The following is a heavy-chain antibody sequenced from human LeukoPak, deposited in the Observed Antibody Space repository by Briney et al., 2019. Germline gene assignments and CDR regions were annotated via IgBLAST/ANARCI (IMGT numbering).Heavy chain of an antibody. CDR3: ARGIAVAGTSIQFDY. D-gene: IGHD6-19*01. CDR2: ISTYNRNT. Sequence: ASVKVSCKASGYTFTSYGISWVRQTPGQGPEWMGWISTYNRNTNYAQNLQGRVTMTTDTSTSTAYMELRSLRSDDTAVYYCARGIAVAGTSIQFDYWGQGTLVTVSS. V-gene: IGHV1-18*01. J-gene: IGHJ4*02. CDR1: GYTFTSYG.